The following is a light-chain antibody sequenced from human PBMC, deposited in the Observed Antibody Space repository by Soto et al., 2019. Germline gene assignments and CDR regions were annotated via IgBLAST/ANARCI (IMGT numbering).Light chain of an antibody. CDR3: QQYGGSPRT. CDR2: GAS. Sequence: EIVLTQSPGSLSLSPWERATLSCRASQSVNNNYLAWYQQKPGQAPRLLIYGASSRATGIPDRFSGSGSGTDFTLTISRLEPEDFAVYFCQQYGGSPRTFGQGTKVEIK. V-gene: IGKV3-20*01. J-gene: IGKJ1*01. CDR1: QSVNNNY.